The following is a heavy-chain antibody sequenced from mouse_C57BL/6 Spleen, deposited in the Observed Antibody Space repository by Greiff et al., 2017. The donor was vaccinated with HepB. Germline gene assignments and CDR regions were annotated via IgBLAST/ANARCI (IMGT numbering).Heavy chain of an antibody. CDR3: TTIGAMDY. V-gene: IGHV14-4*01. Sequence: VQLQQSGAELVRPGASVKLSCTASGFNIKDDYMHWVKQRPEQGLEWIGWIDPENGDTEYASKFQGKATITADTSSNTAYLQLSSLTSEDTAVYYWTTIGAMDYWGQGTSVTVSS. CDR2: IDPENGDT. J-gene: IGHJ4*01. CDR1: GFNIKDDY.